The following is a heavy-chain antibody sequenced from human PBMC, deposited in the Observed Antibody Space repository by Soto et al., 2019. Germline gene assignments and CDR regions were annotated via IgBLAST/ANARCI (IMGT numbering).Heavy chain of an antibody. CDR2: INPNSGGT. V-gene: IGHV1-2*02. CDR1: GYTFTGYY. D-gene: IGHD6-19*01. Sequence: ASVKVSCKASGYTFTGYYMHWVRQAPGQGLEWMGWINPNSGGTNYAQKFQGRVTMTRDTSISTAYMELSRLRSDDTAVYYCARQKRAVAAYNWFDPWGQGTLVTVSS. CDR3: ARQKRAVAAYNWFDP. J-gene: IGHJ5*02.